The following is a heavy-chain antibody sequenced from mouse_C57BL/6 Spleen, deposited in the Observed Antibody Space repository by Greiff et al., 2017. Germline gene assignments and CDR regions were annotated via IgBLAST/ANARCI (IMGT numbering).Heavy chain of an antibody. CDR3: ARGGWGYYFDY. V-gene: IGHV1-39*01. Sequence: EVQLQQSGPELVKPGASVKISCKASGYSFTDYNMNWVKQSNGKSLELIGVINPNYGTTSYNQQFMGKATLTADQPSSTAYMQLNSLTSEYSAVYYCARGGWGYYFDYWGQGTTLTVSS. D-gene: IGHD3-3*01. CDR1: GYSFTDYN. CDR2: INPNYGTT. J-gene: IGHJ2*01.